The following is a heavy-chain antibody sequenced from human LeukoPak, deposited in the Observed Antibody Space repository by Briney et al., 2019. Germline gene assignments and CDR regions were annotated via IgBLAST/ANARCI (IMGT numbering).Heavy chain of an antibody. D-gene: IGHD1-26*01. CDR1: GFTFSDYY. J-gene: IGHJ6*03. V-gene: IGHV3-11*01. Sequence: KSGGSLRLSCAASGFTFSDYYMSWIRQAPGKGLEWVSYISSSGSTIYYADSVKGRFTISRDNAKNSLYLQMNSLRAEDTAVYYCARDYSGSDYYYMDVWGKGTTVTISS. CDR3: ARDYSGSDYYYMDV. CDR2: ISSSGSTI.